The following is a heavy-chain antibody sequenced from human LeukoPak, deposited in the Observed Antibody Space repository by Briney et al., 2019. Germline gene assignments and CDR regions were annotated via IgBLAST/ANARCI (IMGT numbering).Heavy chain of an antibody. V-gene: IGHV3-21*01. CDR3: ARARYSSSWVAAFDI. D-gene: IGHD6-13*01. Sequence: GGSLRLSCAASGFTFSSYCMNWVRQAPGKGLEWVSSISSSSSYIYYADSVKGRFTISRDNAKNTLYLQMNSLRAEDTAVYYCARARYSSSWVAAFDIWGQGTMVTVSS. CDR2: ISSSSSYI. CDR1: GFTFSSYC. J-gene: IGHJ3*02.